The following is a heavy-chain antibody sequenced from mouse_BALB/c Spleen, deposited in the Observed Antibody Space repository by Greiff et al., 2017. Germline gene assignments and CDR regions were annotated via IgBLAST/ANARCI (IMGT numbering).Heavy chain of an antibody. CDR2: INPSTGYT. D-gene: IGHD1-1*01. Sequence: QVQLKQSGAELAKPGASVKMSCKASGYTFTSYWMHWVKQRPGQGLEWIGYINPSTGYTEYNQKFKDKATLTADKSSSTAYMQLSSLTSEDSAVYYCARFEDYGSSLFAYWGQGTLVTVSA. J-gene: IGHJ3*01. CDR1: GYTFTSYW. V-gene: IGHV1-7*01. CDR3: ARFEDYGSSLFAY.